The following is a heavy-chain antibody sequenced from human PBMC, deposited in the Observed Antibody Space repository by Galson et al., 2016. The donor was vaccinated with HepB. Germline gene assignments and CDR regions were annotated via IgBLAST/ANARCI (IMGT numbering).Heavy chain of an antibody. J-gene: IGHJ6*02. CDR2: IWYDGSNK. Sequence: SLRLSCAASGFTFSSYGMHWVRQAPGKGLEWVAVIWYDGSNKYYADSVKGRFTISRDNSKNTLYLQMNSLRAEDTAVYYCAKEKGYCSSTSCSYYYYYGMDVWGQGTTVTVSS. CDR1: GFTFSSYG. D-gene: IGHD2-2*01. V-gene: IGHV3-33*06. CDR3: AKEKGYCSSTSCSYYYYYGMDV.